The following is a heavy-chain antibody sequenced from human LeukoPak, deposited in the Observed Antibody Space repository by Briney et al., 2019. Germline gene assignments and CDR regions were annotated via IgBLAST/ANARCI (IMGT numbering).Heavy chain of an antibody. V-gene: IGHV4-34*01. J-gene: IGHJ6*03. CDR3: ATAGRGYCSSTSCYRGRDYMDV. Sequence: PSETLSLTCAVYGGSFSGYYWSWIRQPPGKGLEWIGEINHSGSTNYNPSLKSRVTISVDTSKNQFSLKLSSVTAADTAVYYCATAGRGYCSSTSCYRGRDYMDVWGKGTTVAVSS. CDR1: GGSFSGYY. CDR2: INHSGST. D-gene: IGHD2-2*02.